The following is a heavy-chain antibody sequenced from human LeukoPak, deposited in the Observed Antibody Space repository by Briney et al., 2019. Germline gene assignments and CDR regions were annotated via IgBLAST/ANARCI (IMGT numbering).Heavy chain of an antibody. CDR1: GFTFSSHA. D-gene: IGHD2-15*01. CDR3: AKSDCSEIVCYVLDY. V-gene: IGHV3-23*01. Sequence: GGSLRLSCAGSGFTFSSHAMSWVRQAPGKGGEGVSGFSGSGYSTDYPDSVKGRLTLSRHITKNTMYLQMNRLISKGTPVYYFAKSDCSEIVCYVLDYWGQGTLVTVSS. J-gene: IGHJ4*02. CDR2: FSGSGYST.